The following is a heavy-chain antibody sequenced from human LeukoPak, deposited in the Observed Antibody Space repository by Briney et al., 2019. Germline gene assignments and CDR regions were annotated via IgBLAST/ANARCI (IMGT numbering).Heavy chain of an antibody. CDR3: ARTSGDPFDY. D-gene: IGHD4-17*01. Sequence: HSGGSLRLSCAASGFPFRTYWMSWVRQAPGKGLEWVANINEDGGEKYYADSVKGRFIISRDNARNSLYMQMNNLRAEDTAVYYCARTSGDPFDYWGQGTLVAVSS. V-gene: IGHV3-7*01. J-gene: IGHJ4*02. CDR2: INEDGGEK. CDR1: GFPFRTYW.